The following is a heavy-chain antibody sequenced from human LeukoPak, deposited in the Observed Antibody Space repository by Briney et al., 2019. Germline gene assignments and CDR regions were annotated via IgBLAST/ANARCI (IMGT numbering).Heavy chain of an antibody. D-gene: IGHD3-10*01. J-gene: IGHJ4*02. CDR2: ISGNGGST. CDR3: AKDRFTMVRGSLGY. V-gene: IGHV3-23*01. Sequence: GGSLRLSCTASGFTFSSYGMDWVRQAPGKGLEWVSVISGNGGSTYYAESVKGRFTISRDNSKNTLYLQMNSLRAEDTAVYYCAKDRFTMVRGSLGYWGQGTLVTVSS. CDR1: GFTFSSYG.